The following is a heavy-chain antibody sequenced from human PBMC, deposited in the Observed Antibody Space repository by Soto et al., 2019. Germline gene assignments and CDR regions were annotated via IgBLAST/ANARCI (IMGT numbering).Heavy chain of an antibody. CDR2: IYYSGST. V-gene: IGHV4-39*01. Sequence: PSETLALTCTVSDGSISISSYYWGWIRQPPGKGLEWIGSIYYSGSTYYNPSLKSRVTISVDTSKNQFSLKLSSVTAADTAVYYCATRRVWFDPWGQGTLVTVSS. J-gene: IGHJ5*02. CDR1: DGSISISSYY. CDR3: ATRRVWFDP.